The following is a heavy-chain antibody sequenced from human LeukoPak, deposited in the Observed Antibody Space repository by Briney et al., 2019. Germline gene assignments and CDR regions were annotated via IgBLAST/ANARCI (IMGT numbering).Heavy chain of an antibody. J-gene: IGHJ4*02. CDR1: GFTFSSYA. D-gene: IGHD1-26*01. V-gene: IGHV3-23*01. CDR2: ISGSGGST. Sequence: GGSLRLSCAASGFTFSSYAMSWVRQAPGKGLEWVSAISGSGGSTYYADSVKGRFTISRDNSRNTVYLQMNSLRVEDTALYYCAKTSGPSLAYGDSWGQGTLVTVSS. CDR3: AKTSGPSLAYGDS.